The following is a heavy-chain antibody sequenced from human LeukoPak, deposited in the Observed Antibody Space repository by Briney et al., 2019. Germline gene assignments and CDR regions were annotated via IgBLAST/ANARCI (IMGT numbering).Heavy chain of an antibody. V-gene: IGHV3-23*01. CDR1: GFTFSSYA. J-gene: IGHJ4*02. D-gene: IGHD5-24*01. Sequence: GGSLRLSCAASGFTFSSYAMSWVRQAPGKGLEWVSAISGSGGSTYYADSVKGRFTISRDNAKNSLDLQMNSLREDDTAFYYCAKDSRDGYNTPKIDYWGQGTLVTVSS. CDR3: AKDSRDGYNTPKIDY. CDR2: ISGSGGST.